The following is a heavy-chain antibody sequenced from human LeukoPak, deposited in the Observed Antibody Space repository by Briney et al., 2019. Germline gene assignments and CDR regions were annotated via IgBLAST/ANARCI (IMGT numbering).Heavy chain of an antibody. Sequence: GGSLRLSCAASRFTFSNYGMHWVRQAPSKGLEWVAFIRFDGSSKYYADSVKGRFTISRDNSKNTVTLQMNSLRAEDTAVYYCSKDRFTGVTMVRGVVPILDYWGQGNLVTVSS. CDR2: IRFDGSSK. CDR3: SKDRFTGVTMVRGVVPILDY. CDR1: RFTFSNYG. J-gene: IGHJ4*02. D-gene: IGHD3-10*01. V-gene: IGHV3-30*02.